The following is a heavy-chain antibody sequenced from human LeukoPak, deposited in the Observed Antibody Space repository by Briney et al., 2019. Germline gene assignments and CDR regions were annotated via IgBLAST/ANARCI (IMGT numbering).Heavy chain of an antibody. D-gene: IGHD6-13*01. J-gene: IGHJ5*02. CDR2: ISSSSSYI. V-gene: IGHV3-21*01. Sequence: GGSLRLSCAASGFTFSSYSMNWVRQAPGKGLEWVSSISSSSSYIYYADSVKGRFTISRDNAKNSLYLQMNSLRAEDTAVYYCAKDVISSSWYRWFDPWGQGTLVTVSS. CDR1: GFTFSSYS. CDR3: AKDVISSSWYRWFDP.